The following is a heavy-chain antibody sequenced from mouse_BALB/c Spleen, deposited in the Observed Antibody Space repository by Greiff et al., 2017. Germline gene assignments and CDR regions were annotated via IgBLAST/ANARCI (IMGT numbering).Heavy chain of an antibody. CDR3: ARREYEGWFAY. CDR1: GYSITSDYA. Sequence: EVKLMESGPGLVKPSQSLSLTCTVTGYSITSDYAWNWIRQFPGNKLEWMGYISYSGSTSYNPSLKSRISITRDTSKNQFFLQLNSVTTEDTATYYCARREYEGWFAYWGQGTLVTVSA. J-gene: IGHJ3*01. CDR2: ISYSGST. D-gene: IGHD2-10*02. V-gene: IGHV3-2*02.